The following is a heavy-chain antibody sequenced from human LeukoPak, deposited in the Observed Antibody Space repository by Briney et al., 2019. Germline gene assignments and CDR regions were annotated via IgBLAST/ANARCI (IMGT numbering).Heavy chain of an antibody. D-gene: IGHD3-22*01. Sequence: GGSLRLSCAASGCTFSSYSMNWVRQAPGKGLEWVSSISSSSSYIYYADSVKGRFTISRDNAKNSLYLQMNSLRAEDTAVYYCARGPNYYDSSGYYYVGFDWGQGTLVTVSS. CDR3: ARGPNYYDSSGYYYVGFD. CDR1: GCTFSSYS. V-gene: IGHV3-21*01. J-gene: IGHJ4*02. CDR2: ISSSSSYI.